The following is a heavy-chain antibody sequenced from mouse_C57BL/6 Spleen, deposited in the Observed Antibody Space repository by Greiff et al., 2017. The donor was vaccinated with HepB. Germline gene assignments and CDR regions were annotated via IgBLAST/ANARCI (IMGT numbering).Heavy chain of an antibody. CDR1: GFTFSSYG. J-gene: IGHJ3*01. V-gene: IGHV5-6*02. Sequence: DVMLVESGGDLVKPGGSLKLSCAASGFTFSSYGMSWVRQTPDKRLEWVATISSGGSYTYYPDSVKGRFTISRDNAKNTLYLQMSSLKSEDTAMYYCARKSPHSPNWGQGTLVTVSA. CDR2: ISSGGSYT. CDR3: ARKSPHSPN.